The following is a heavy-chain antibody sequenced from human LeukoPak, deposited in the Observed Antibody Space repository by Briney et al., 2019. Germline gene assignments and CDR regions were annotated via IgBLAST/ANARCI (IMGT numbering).Heavy chain of an antibody. Sequence: ASVKVSCKASRYTFTGYHMHWVRQAPGQGREWMGWINPNSGDTNYAQKFQGRVTMTRDTSISTAYMELSRLRSDDTAVYYCARVAIEMASWFDPWGQGTLVTVSS. CDR1: RYTFTGYH. V-gene: IGHV1-2*02. J-gene: IGHJ5*02. CDR2: INPNSGDT. D-gene: IGHD5-24*01. CDR3: ARVAIEMASWFDP.